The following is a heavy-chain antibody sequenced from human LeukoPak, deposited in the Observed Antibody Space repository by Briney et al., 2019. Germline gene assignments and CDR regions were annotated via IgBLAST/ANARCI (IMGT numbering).Heavy chain of an antibody. D-gene: IGHD2-2*01. Sequence: ASVKVSCKASGYTFTGYYMHWVRQAPGQGLEWMGWINPNGGGTNYAQKFQGRVTMTRDTSISTAYMELSRLRSDDTAVYYCARAVTQLLYYFDYWGQGTLVTVSS. CDR3: ARAVTQLLYYFDY. J-gene: IGHJ4*02. CDR1: GYTFTGYY. V-gene: IGHV1-2*02. CDR2: INPNGGGT.